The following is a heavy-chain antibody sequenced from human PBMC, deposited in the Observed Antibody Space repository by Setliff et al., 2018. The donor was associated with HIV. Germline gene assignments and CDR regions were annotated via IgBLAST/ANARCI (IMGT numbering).Heavy chain of an antibody. J-gene: IGHJ4*02. CDR1: GDTLSIHP. V-gene: IGHV1-69*13. CDR3: ATATGYHDSGSLQN. Sequence: SVKVSCKASGDTLSIHPISWVRQAPGRGLDWMGGIIPAFGTPNYAQKFQGRVTITRDEFTNTGYMELSSLRSEDTAVYYCATATGYHDSGSLQNWGQGTLVTVSS. D-gene: IGHD3-10*01. CDR2: IIPAFGTP.